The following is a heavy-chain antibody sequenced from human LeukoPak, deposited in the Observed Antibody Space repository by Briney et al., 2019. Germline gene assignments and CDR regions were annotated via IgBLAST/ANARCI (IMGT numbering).Heavy chain of an antibody. CDR1: GFSVSSNY. D-gene: IGHD5-24*01. V-gene: IGHV3-66*01. Sequence: GGSLRLSCAASGFSVSSNYINWVRQAPGKGLEWVSVSYSGGSTYYADSVKGRITISRDNPMNTLYLQMNNLRGEDTALYYCTKGPYGNSIYYGMDVWGQGTTVTVSS. J-gene: IGHJ6*02. CDR2: SYSGGST. CDR3: TKGPYGNSIYYGMDV.